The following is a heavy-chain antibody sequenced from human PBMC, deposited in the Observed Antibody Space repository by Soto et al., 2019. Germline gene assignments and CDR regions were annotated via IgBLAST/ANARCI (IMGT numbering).Heavy chain of an antibody. CDR3: ARDWGVYDSDIRTHIPHLDS. J-gene: IGHJ4*02. D-gene: IGHD3-22*01. CDR1: GFTFSSNG. Sequence: EVQLVESGGGLVQPGGSLSSPCEAPGFTFSSNGWNWFPQAQGKGLEWVSSISIGSSTINYADSVRGRFTISRDNAKNSLYLQMNSLRDEDTAVYYCARDWGVYDSDIRTHIPHLDSWGQGTLVTVSS. CDR2: ISIGSSTI. V-gene: IGHV3-48*02.